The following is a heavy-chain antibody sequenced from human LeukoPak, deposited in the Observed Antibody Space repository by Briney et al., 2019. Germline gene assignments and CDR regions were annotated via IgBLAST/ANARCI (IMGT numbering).Heavy chain of an antibody. D-gene: IGHD3-10*01. Sequence: GGSLRLSCAASGFTVSSNYLSWVRQAPGKGLEWVSVIYSGGSTYYADSVKGRFTISRDNSKNTLHLQMNSLRAEDTAVYYCARDLHYAFDIWGQGTMVTASS. V-gene: IGHV3-53*01. J-gene: IGHJ3*02. CDR1: GFTVSSNY. CDR2: IYSGGST. CDR3: ARDLHYAFDI.